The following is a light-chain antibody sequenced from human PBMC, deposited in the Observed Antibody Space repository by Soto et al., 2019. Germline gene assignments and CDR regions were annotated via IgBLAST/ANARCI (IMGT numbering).Light chain of an antibody. Sequence: QSALTQPTSASGSPGQSVTISCTGGSRDIGGYNYVSWYQQRPGKVPSLIIYEVTKRPSGVPDRFSGSKSGNTASLTVSGLQADDEADYYCCSYAGSNNYDLFGPGTKVTVL. CDR3: CSYAGSNNYDL. CDR2: EVT. V-gene: IGLV2-8*01. J-gene: IGLJ1*01. CDR1: SRDIGGYNY.